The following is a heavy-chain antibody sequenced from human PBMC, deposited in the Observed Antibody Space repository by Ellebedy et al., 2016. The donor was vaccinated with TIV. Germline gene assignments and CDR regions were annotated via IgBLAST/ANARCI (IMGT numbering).Heavy chain of an antibody. D-gene: IGHD6-13*01. Sequence: AASVKVSCKASGYTFTAYYMHWVRQAPGQGLEWMGWINPNSGDTNYAQKLHVQKFQGRVTMTRDTSISTAYMELSRMTSDDTAVYYCAREYSSSVSPYNWFDPWGQGTLVTVSS. CDR2: INPNSGDT. V-gene: IGHV1-2*02. J-gene: IGHJ5*02. CDR1: GYTFTAYY. CDR3: AREYSSSVSPYNWFDP.